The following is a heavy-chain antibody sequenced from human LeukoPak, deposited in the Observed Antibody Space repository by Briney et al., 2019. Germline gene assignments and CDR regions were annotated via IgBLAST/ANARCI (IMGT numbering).Heavy chain of an antibody. J-gene: IGHJ6*02. CDR2: ISAYNGNK. CDR3: ARDGGSSALRYFDWLLGYGMDV. D-gene: IGHD3-9*01. Sequence: GASVKVSCKASGYTFTSYGISWVRQAPGQGLEWMGWISAYNGNKNYAQKLQGRVTMTTDTSTSTAYMELRSLRSDDTAVYYCARDGGSSALRYFDWLLGYGMDVWGQGTTVTVSS. CDR1: GYTFTSYG. V-gene: IGHV1-18*01.